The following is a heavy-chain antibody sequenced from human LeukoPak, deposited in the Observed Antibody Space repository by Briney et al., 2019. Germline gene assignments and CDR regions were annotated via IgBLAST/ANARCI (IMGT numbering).Heavy chain of an antibody. CDR2: ISWNSGSI. J-gene: IGHJ3*02. CDR3: ARDTMIVVVREEIAFDI. V-gene: IGHV3-9*01. Sequence: GRSLRLSCAASGFTFDDYAMHWVRQAPGKGLEWVSGISWNSGSIGYSDSVKGRFTISRDNAKNSLYLQMNSLRAEDTAVYYCARDTMIVVVREEIAFDIWGQGTMVTVSS. CDR1: GFTFDDYA. D-gene: IGHD3-22*01.